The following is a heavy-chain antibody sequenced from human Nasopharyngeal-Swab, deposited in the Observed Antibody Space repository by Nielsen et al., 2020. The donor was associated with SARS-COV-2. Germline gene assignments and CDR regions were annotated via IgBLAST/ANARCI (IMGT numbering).Heavy chain of an antibody. V-gene: IGHV7-4-1*02. CDR2: INTNTGNP. CDR1: GYTFTNYA. CDR3: ARDLVGLGHY. J-gene: IGHJ4*02. D-gene: IGHD2-2*01. Sequence: ASVKVSCKPSGYTFTNYAMNWVRQAPGQGLEWMGWINTNTGNPMYAQGFTGRFVFSLDTSVSTAYLQISSLKAEDTAVYYCARDLVGLGHYWGQGTLVTVSS.